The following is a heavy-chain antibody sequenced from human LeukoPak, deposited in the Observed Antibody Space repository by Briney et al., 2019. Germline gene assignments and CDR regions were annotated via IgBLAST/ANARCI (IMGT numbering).Heavy chain of an antibody. CDR3: ARDGWFGDNNWFDP. CDR1: RFTFSSYS. CDR2: ISSASNTI. Sequence: GGSLRLSCAASRFTFSSYSMNWVRQAPGKGLEWVSYISSASNTIYYADSVKGRFTISRDNAKNSLYLQMNSLRAEDTAMYYCARDGWFGDNNWFDPWGQGTLVTVSS. J-gene: IGHJ5*02. D-gene: IGHD3-10*01. V-gene: IGHV3-48*01.